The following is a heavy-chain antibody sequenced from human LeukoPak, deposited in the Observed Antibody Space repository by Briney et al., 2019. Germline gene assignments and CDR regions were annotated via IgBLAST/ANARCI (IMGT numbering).Heavy chain of an antibody. Sequence: GGSLRLSCAASGFNFSIYSMGWVRQAPGKGLEWVSSISSGSTYIYYADSVKGRFTISRDNAKNSLYLQMNSLRAEDTSVYYCATHIRNGGSWGIDFWGQGTLVTVSS. CDR1: GFNFSIYS. D-gene: IGHD2-15*01. V-gene: IGHV3-21*01. CDR2: ISSGSTYI. CDR3: ATHIRNGGSWGIDF. J-gene: IGHJ4*02.